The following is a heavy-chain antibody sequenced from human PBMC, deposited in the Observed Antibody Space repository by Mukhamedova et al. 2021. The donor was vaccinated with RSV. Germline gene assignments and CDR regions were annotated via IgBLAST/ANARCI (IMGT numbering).Heavy chain of an antibody. Sequence: GKGLEWVSSISSSSSYIYYADSVKGRFTISRDNAKNSLYLQMNSLRAEDTAVYYCARDILTGYYNYFDYWGQGTLVTVSS. D-gene: IGHD3-9*01. J-gene: IGHJ4*02. CDR2: ISSSSSYI. V-gene: IGHV3-21*01. CDR3: ARDILTGYYNYFDY.